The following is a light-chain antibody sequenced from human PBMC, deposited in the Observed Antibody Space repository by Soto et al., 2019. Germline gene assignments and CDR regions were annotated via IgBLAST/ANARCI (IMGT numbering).Light chain of an antibody. CDR2: GAS. CDR3: QQYHFWPYT. Sequence: EIVMTQSPATLSVSPGERATLSCRASQSVSSNLAWYQQKPGQAPRLLIYGASTRATGIPARFSGSGSGTELTLTISGLQSEDFAVYYCQQYHFWPYTFGQGTKVDIK. CDR1: QSVSSN. V-gene: IGKV3-15*01. J-gene: IGKJ2*01.